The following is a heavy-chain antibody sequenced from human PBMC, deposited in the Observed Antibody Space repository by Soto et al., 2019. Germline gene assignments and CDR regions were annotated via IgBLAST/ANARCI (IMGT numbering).Heavy chain of an antibody. CDR3: ARDPYDFWSGSMNWFDP. CDR2: INSDRSST. J-gene: IGHJ5*02. D-gene: IGHD3-3*01. Sequence: GGSLRLSCAASGFTFSSYWMHWVRQATGKGLVWVSRINSDRSSTSYADFVKGRFTISRDNAKNTLYLQMNSLRAEDTAVYYCARDPYDFWSGSMNWFDPWGQGT. CDR1: GFTFSSYW. V-gene: IGHV3-74*01.